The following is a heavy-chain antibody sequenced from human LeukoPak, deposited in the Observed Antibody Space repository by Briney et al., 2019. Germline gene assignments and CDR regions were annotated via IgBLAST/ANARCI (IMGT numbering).Heavy chain of an antibody. J-gene: IGHJ3*02. CDR2: IYHSGST. CDR3: ASPRALYCSSTSCQTANGAFDI. D-gene: IGHD2-2*01. V-gene: IGHV4-38-2*01. CDR1: GYSISSGYY. Sequence: PSETLSLTCAVSGYSISSGYYWGWIRQPPGKGLEWIGSIYHSGSTSYNPSLKSRVTISVDTSKNQFSLKLSSVTAADTAVYYCASPRALYCSSTSCQTANGAFDIWGQGTMVTVSS.